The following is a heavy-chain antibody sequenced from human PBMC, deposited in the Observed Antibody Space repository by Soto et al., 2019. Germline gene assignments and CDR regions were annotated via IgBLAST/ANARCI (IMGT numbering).Heavy chain of an antibody. CDR2: IYYSGST. V-gene: IGHV4-61*01. J-gene: IGHJ5*02. Sequence: SETLSLTCTVSGGSVSSGSYYWSWIRQPPGKGLEWIGYIYYSGSTNYNPSLKSRVTISVDTSKNQFSLKLSSVTAADTAVYYCARGASYSSSWYILDWFDPWGQGTLVTVSS. CDR1: GGSVSSGSYY. D-gene: IGHD6-13*01. CDR3: ARGASYSSSWYILDWFDP.